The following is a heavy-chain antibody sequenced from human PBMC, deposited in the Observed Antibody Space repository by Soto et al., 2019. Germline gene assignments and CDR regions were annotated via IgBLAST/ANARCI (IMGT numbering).Heavy chain of an antibody. V-gene: IGHV4-59*01. CDR1: GGSIKSYY. D-gene: IGHD3-3*01. CDR3: ATSLINGYYPRPLDY. J-gene: IGHJ4*02. Sequence: SETLSLTCTVSGGSIKSYYWSWIRQPPGKGLEWVGYIYYGGNSDHNPSLKSRVAISIDASQNRFSLTLRSVTAADTAVYYCATSLINGYYPRPLDYWAREPWSPSPQ. CDR2: IYYGGNS.